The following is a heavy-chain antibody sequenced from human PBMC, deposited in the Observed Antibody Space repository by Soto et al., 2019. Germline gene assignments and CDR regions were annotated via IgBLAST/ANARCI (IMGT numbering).Heavy chain of an antibody. CDR2: ISGSGTTI. Sequence: EVQLLESGGGLAQPGTALRLSCAASGFTFNKIAMRWVRQAPGKGLEWVSGISGSGTTIYYADSVRGRFTISRDNSKNTVSLQMSSLRVEDTALYFCAKVGDYNWNPMDAWGQGTTVTVSS. CDR3: AKVGDYNWNPMDA. J-gene: IGHJ6*02. V-gene: IGHV3-23*01. CDR1: GFTFNKIA. D-gene: IGHD1-20*01.